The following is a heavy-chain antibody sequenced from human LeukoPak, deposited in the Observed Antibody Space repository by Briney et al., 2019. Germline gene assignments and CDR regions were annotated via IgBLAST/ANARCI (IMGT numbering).Heavy chain of an antibody. J-gene: IGHJ6*02. Sequence: ASVKVSCKASGGTFSSYTISWVRQAPGQGLEWMGGIIPIFGTATYAQRFQGRVTITADESTSTAYMELSSLRSEDTAVYYCAKLTHLDTHSYYYGMDVWGQGTTVTVSS. CDR2: IIPIFGTA. CDR3: AKLTHLDTHSYYYGMDV. D-gene: IGHD4-23*01. CDR1: GGTFSSYT. V-gene: IGHV1-69*13.